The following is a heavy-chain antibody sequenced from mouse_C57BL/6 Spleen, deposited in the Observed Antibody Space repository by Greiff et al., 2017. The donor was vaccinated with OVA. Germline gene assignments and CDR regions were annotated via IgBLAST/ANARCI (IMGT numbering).Heavy chain of an antibody. Sequence: VQLQQPGTELVKPGASVKLSCKASGYTFTSYWMHWVKQRPGQGLEWIGNINPSNGGTNYNEKFKSKATLTVDKSSSTAYLQLSSLTSEDSAVYDCARGAYDYDSSSDYLDYWGQGTTLTVSS. CDR2: INPSNGGT. J-gene: IGHJ2*01. CDR1: GYTFTSYW. V-gene: IGHV1-53*01. CDR3: ARGAYDYDSSSDYLDY. D-gene: IGHD1-1*01.